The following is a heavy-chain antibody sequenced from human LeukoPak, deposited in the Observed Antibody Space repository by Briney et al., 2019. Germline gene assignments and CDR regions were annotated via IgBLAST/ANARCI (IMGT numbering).Heavy chain of an antibody. V-gene: IGHV3-23*01. Sequence: PGGSLRLSCAASGFILSSYAMSWVRQAPGKGLEWVSGISGSGGSTYYADPVKSRFTISRHNSKNTLFLQMNSLGAEDTAIYYCAKDRCGSYCAFDIWGQGTMVTVSS. CDR2: ISGSGGST. J-gene: IGHJ3*02. CDR1: GFILSSYA. D-gene: IGHD1-26*01. CDR3: AKDRCGSYCAFDI.